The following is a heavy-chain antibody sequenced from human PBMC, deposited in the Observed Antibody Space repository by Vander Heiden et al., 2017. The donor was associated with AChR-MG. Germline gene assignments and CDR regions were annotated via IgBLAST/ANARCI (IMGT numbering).Heavy chain of an antibody. CDR3: AKDPAAYYGSGSWAFDI. CDR1: GFPFSSRP. V-gene: IGHV3-23*01. CDR2: ISSSGGST. Sequence: EVQLLESGGGLVQPGGSLRLSCAASGFPFSSRPMSWVRQAPGKGLEWVSTISSSGGSTYSADSVKGRFTISRDNSKNTLYLQMNSLRAEDTAVYYCAKDPAAYYGSGSWAFDIWGPGTMVTVSS. D-gene: IGHD3-10*01. J-gene: IGHJ3*02.